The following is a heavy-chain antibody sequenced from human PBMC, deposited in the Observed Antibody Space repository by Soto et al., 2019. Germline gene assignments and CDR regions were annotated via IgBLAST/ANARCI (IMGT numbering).Heavy chain of an antibody. J-gene: IGHJ3*02. D-gene: IGHD3-22*01. CDR2: IYSGGST. CDR3: ARARDSSGYPDAFDI. CDR1: GFTVSSNY. V-gene: IGHV3-53*01. Sequence: LRLSCAASGFTVSSNYMSWVRQAPGKGLEWVSVIYSGGSTYYADSVKGRFTISRDNSKNTLYLQMNSLRAEDTAVYYCARARDSSGYPDAFDIWGQGTMVTVSS.